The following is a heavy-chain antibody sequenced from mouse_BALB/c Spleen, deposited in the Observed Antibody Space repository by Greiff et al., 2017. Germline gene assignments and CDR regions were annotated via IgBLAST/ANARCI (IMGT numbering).Heavy chain of an antibody. CDR1: GYTFTSYV. CDR3: ARRDFTTVVATDYYAMDY. Sequence: LQESGPELVKPGASVKMSCKASGYTFTSYVMHWVKQKPGQGLEWIGYINPYNDGTKYNEKFKGKATLTSDKSSSTAYMELSSLTSEDSAVYYCARRDFTTVVATDYYAMDYWGQGTSVTVSS. J-gene: IGHJ4*01. V-gene: IGHV1-14*01. CDR2: INPYNDGT. D-gene: IGHD1-1*01.